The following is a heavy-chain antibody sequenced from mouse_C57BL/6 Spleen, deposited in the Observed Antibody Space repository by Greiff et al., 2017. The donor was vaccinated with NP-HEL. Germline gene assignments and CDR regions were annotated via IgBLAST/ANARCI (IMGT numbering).Heavy chain of an antibody. CDR2: IDPSDSYT. CDR3: ARGGPRVPLYFDY. V-gene: IGHV1-69*01. CDR1: GYTFTSYW. Sequence: QVQLKQPGAELVMPGASVKLSCKASGYTFTSYWMHWVKQRPGQGLEWIGEIDPSDSYTNYNQKFKGKSTLTVDKSSSTAYMQLSSLTSEDSAVYYCARGGPRVPLYFDYWGQGTTLTVSS. J-gene: IGHJ2*01.